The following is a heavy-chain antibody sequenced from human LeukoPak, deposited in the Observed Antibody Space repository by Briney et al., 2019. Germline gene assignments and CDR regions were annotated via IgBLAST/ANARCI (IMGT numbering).Heavy chain of an antibody. D-gene: IGHD6-13*01. J-gene: IGHJ5*02. V-gene: IGHV1-69*13. CDR2: IIPIFGTA. CDR1: GGTFSSYA. Sequence: SVKVSCKASGGTFSSYAISWVRQAPGQGLEWMGGIIPIFGTANYAQKFQGRVTITADESTSTAYMELSSLRSEDTAVYYCAARRAAAASSWFDPWGQGTLVTVSS. CDR3: AARRAAAASSWFDP.